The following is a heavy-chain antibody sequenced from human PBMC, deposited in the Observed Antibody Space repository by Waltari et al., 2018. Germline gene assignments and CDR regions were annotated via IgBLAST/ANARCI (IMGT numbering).Heavy chain of an antibody. CDR3: ARTVTMEMDY. CDR2: ISSSSSYI. CDR1: GFTFSSYS. Sequence: EVQLVESGGGLVKPGGSLRLSCAASGFTFSSYSMNWVRQAPGKGLDVVSSISSSSSYIYYADSVKGRFTISRDNAKNSLYLQMNSLRAEDTAVYYCARTVTMEMDYWGQGTLVTVSS. J-gene: IGHJ4*02. V-gene: IGHV3-21*01. D-gene: IGHD4-17*01.